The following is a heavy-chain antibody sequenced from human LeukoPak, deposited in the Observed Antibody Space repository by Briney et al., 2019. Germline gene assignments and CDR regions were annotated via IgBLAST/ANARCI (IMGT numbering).Heavy chain of an antibody. CDR1: GGSISSYY. J-gene: IGHJ3*02. D-gene: IGHD6-19*01. Sequence: SETLSLTCTVSGGSISSYYWSWIRQPPGKGLEGIGYIYYSGSTNYNPSLKSRVTISVDTSKNQFSLKLSSVTAADTAVYYCARDVLPGSSGWYGAFDIWGQGTMVTVSS. V-gene: IGHV4-59*01. CDR2: IYYSGST. CDR3: ARDVLPGSSGWYGAFDI.